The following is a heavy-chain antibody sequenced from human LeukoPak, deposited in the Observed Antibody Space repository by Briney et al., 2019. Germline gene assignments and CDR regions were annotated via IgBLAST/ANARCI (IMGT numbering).Heavy chain of an antibody. CDR1: GGSISSGSYY. D-gene: IGHD4-11*01. CDR3: ARGHDYLASWFDP. CDR2: IYTSGST. J-gene: IGHJ5*02. Sequence: PSETLSLTCTVSGGSISSGSYYWSWIRQPAGKGLECIGRIYTSGSTNYNPSLKSRVTISVDTSKNQFSLKLSSVTAADTAVYYCARGHDYLASWFDPWGQGTLVTVSS. V-gene: IGHV4-61*02.